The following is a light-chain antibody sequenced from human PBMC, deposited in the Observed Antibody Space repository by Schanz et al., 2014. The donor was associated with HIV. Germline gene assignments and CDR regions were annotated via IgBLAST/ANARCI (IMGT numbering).Light chain of an antibody. CDR3: QHYVKSPQT. J-gene: IGKJ1*01. CDR1: QSVRSN. Sequence: VLTQSPATLSVSPGERATLSCRASQSVRSNLAWYQQKPGQAPRLLIYGASSRASGIPDRFSGSGSGTDFTLSISRLEPEDFAVYYCQHYVKSPQTFGQGTKVEIK. CDR2: GAS. V-gene: IGKV3-20*01.